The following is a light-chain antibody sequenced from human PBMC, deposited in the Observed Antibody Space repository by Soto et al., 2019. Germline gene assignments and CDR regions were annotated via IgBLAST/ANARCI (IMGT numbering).Light chain of an antibody. V-gene: IGKV3-20*01. J-gene: IGKJ2*01. CDR1: QSVSSSN. CDR2: GAS. Sequence: EIVLTQSPGTLSLSPGERATLSCRASQSVSSSNLAWYQQKPGQAPRLLIYGASSRATGIPDRFSGSGSGTDFTLTISRLEPEDVAVYYCQQYSNSVYTFGQGTKLEIK. CDR3: QQYSNSVYT.